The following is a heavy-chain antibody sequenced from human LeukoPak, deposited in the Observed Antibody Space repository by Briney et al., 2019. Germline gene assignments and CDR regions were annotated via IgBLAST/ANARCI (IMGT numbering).Heavy chain of an antibody. CDR3: AREDPQTRVPEGMDV. CDR2: VYYSGTT. V-gene: IGHV4-59*01. CDR1: GGSISYYY. Sequence: PSETLSLTCTVSGGSISYYYWSWIRKSPGKGLEWIGYVYYSGTTNYNPSLKSRVTISVDTSKNQFSLQLRSVTAADTAVYYCAREDPQTRVPEGMDVWGQGTTVTVSS. J-gene: IGHJ6*02. D-gene: IGHD4/OR15-4a*01.